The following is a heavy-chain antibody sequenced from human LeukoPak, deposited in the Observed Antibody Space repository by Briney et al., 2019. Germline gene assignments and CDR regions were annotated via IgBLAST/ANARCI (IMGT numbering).Heavy chain of an antibody. Sequence: PSETLSLTCTVSGGSISSYYWSWIRQPPGKGLEWIGYIYDSGSTNYNPSLKSRVTISVDTSKNQFSLKLSSVTAADTAVYYCARRGPPRTMLRGVKSGWFDPWGQGTLVTVSS. D-gene: IGHD3-10*01. CDR2: IYDSGST. CDR3: ARRGPPRTMLRGVKSGWFDP. CDR1: GGSISSYY. J-gene: IGHJ5*02. V-gene: IGHV4-59*12.